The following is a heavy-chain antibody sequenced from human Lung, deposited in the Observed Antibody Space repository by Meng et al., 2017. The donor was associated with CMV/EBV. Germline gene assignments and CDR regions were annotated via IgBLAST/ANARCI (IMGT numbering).Heavy chain of an antibody. Sequence: ASXXVSXKASGYTFTSYDINWVRQATGQGLEWMGWMNPNSGNTGYAQKFQGRVTMTRSTSISTAYMELSSLRSEDTAVYYCARNPYSSPGPPSPHVHYYYYGMDVWXQGTTVTGSS. CDR2: MNPNSGNT. J-gene: IGHJ6*02. CDR1: GYTFTSYD. V-gene: IGHV1-8*01. D-gene: IGHD6-13*01. CDR3: ARNPYSSPGPPSPHVHYYYYGMDV.